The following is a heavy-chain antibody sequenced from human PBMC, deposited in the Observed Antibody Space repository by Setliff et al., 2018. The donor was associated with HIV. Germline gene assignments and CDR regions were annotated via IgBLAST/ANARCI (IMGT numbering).Heavy chain of an antibody. CDR2: FSFSADN. J-gene: IGHJ3*02. CDR1: GVSISRYY. Sequence: PSETLSLTCTVSGVSISRYYWNWIRQPPGKGLEWIGYFSFSADNKYNPSLQSRVVISGDTSKNQFSLTLNSLTAAYTALYYCARDTFYYGSGNSPDDAFDIWGPGIMVTVSS. CDR3: ARDTFYYGSGNSPDDAFDI. V-gene: IGHV4-59*01. D-gene: IGHD3-10*01.